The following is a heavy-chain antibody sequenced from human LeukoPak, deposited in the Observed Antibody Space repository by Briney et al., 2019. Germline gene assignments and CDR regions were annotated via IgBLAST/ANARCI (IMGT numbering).Heavy chain of an antibody. CDR1: GGTFSSYA. D-gene: IGHD2-21*02. CDR2: IIPILGIA. Sequence: GSSVKVSCKASGGTFSSYAISWVRQAPGQGLEWMGRIIPILGIANYAQKFQGRVTITADKSTSTAYMELSSLRSEDTAVYYCARWIVVVTANRSGAFDIWGQGTTVTVSS. V-gene: IGHV1-69*04. J-gene: IGHJ3*02. CDR3: ARWIVVVTANRSGAFDI.